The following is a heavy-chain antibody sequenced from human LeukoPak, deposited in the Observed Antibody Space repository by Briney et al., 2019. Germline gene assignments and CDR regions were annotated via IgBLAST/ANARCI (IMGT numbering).Heavy chain of an antibody. D-gene: IGHD1-1*01. CDR2: ISGSGGST. Sequence: GGSLRLSCAASGFTFSSYAMSWVRQAPGKGLEWVSAISGSGGSTFYADSVKGRFTISRDNSKNTLYLQMSSLRADDTAVYYCARTPRADASYYFDYWGQGTLVTVSS. CDR3: ARTPRADASYYFDY. J-gene: IGHJ4*02. V-gene: IGHV3-23*01. CDR1: GFTFSSYA.